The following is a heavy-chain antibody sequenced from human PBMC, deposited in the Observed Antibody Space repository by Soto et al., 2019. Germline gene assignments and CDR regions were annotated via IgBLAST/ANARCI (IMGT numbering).Heavy chain of an antibody. D-gene: IGHD2-8*01. V-gene: IGHV1-18*01. CDR2: ISGYNGDT. J-gene: IGHJ6*02. CDR1: GYTFSRYG. CDR3: AKNGQPPYYYYGLDV. Sequence: QGQLVQSGGEVKKSGASVKVSCKASGYTFSRYGISWVRQAPGQWLEWMGWISGYNGDTNYAQKFQGRVTMTIDTSTTTAYMELRSLTSDDTAVYYCAKNGQPPYYYYGLDVWGHGTTVTVSS.